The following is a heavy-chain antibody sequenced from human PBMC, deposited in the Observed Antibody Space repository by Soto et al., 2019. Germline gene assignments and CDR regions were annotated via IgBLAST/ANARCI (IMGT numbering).Heavy chain of an antibody. CDR2: ISSSSSYI. CDR3: VRDYIWGSYPTGLDV. V-gene: IGHV3-21*01. Sequence: GGSLRLSCAASGFTFSSYSMNWVRQAPWKVLEWVSSISSSSSYIYYADSVKGRFTISRDNAKNSLYLQMNSLRAEDTAVYYCVRDYIWGSYPTGLDVWGKGTTVTVYS. J-gene: IGHJ6*03. CDR1: GFTFSSYS. D-gene: IGHD3-16*02.